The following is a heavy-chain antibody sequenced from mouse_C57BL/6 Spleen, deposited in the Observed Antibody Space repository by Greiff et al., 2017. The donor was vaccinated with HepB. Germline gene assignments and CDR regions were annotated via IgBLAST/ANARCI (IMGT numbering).Heavy chain of an antibody. V-gene: IGHV5-12*01. Sequence: EVKVVESGGGLVQPGGSLKLSCAASGFTFSDYYMYWVRQTPEKRLEWVAYISNGGGSTYYPDTVKGRFTLSRDNAKNTLYLQMSRLKSEDTAMYYCARRALYAMDYWGQGTSVTVSS. CDR2: ISNGGGST. J-gene: IGHJ4*01. CDR1: GFTFSDYY. CDR3: ARRALYAMDY.